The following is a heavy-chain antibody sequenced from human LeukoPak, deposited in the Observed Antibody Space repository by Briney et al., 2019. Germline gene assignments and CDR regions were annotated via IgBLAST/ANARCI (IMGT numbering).Heavy chain of an antibody. D-gene: IGHD3-22*01. J-gene: IGHJ4*02. CDR2: INPNSGGT. Sequence: ASVKVSCKASGYTFTGYYMHWVRQAPGQGLEWMGWINPNSGGTNYAQKFQGRVTMTRDTSISTAYMELSRLRSDDTAVYYCARDRAGYYDKGGIWYYFDYWGQGTLVTVSS. V-gene: IGHV1-2*02. CDR1: GYTFTGYY. CDR3: ARDRAGYYDKGGIWYYFDY.